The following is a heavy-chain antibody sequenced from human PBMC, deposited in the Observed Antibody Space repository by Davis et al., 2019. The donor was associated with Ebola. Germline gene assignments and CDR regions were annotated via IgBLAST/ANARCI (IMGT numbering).Heavy chain of an antibody. J-gene: IGHJ4*02. CDR2: ISGSGGST. Sequence: PGGSLRLSCTDSVITFSSYAMSWVRQAPGKGLEWVSAISGSGGSTYYADSVKGRFTISRDNSKNTLYLQMNSLRAEDTAVYYCAMSQWELLLEYYFDYWGQGTLVTVSS. V-gene: IGHV3-23*01. CDR3: AMSQWELLLEYYFDY. D-gene: IGHD1-26*01. CDR1: VITFSSYA.